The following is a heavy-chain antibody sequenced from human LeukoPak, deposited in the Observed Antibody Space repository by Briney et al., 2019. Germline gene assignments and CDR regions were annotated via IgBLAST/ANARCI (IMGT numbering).Heavy chain of an antibody. D-gene: IGHD4-23*01. V-gene: IGHV1-69*04. CDR3: AANEGGYGGNSFDY. Sequence: SVKVSCKASGGTFSSYAISWVRQAPGQGLEWMGRIIPIFGIANYAQKFQGRVTITADKSTSTAYMELSSLRSEDTAVYYCAANEGGYGGNSFDYWGQETLVTVSS. CDR2: IIPIFGIA. J-gene: IGHJ4*02. CDR1: GGTFSSYA.